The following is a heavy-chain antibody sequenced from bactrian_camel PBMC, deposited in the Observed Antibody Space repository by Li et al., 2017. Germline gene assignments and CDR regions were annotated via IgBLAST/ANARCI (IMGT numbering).Heavy chain of an antibody. CDR1: ENTSSTNC. CDR2: IKSDGRP. V-gene: IGHV3S10*01. CDR3: GIPTPIGCAKRPTSYPY. J-gene: IGHJ4*01. D-gene: IGHD3*01. Sequence: VQLVESGGGSVQAGGSLRLSCEFSENTSSTNCMTWFRQAPGKERERVSSIKSDGRPTYADSVKGRFTVSQDNASSTVYLQLNGAKPEDTGMYYCGIPTPIGCAKRPTSYPYWGQGTQVTVS.